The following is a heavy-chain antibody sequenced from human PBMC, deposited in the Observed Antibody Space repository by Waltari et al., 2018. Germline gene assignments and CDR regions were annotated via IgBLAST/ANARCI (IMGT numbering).Heavy chain of an antibody. CDR1: GYIFTSYS. CDR3: AREPLYCSGGSCYSGGMDV. V-gene: IGHV7-4-1*02. Sequence: QVQLVQSGSELKKPGASVKVSCKTSGYIFTSYSINWVRQAPGQGLEWMGWINTNHGTPTYAQGFTGRFVFSLDSSVSTAYLQISSLKAEDTAVYYCAREPLYCSGGSCYSGGMDVWGQGTTVTVS. D-gene: IGHD2-15*01. J-gene: IGHJ6*02. CDR2: INTNHGTP.